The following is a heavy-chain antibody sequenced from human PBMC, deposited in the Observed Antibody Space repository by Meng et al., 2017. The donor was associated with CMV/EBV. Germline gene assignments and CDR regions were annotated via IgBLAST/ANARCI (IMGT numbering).Heavy chain of an antibody. CDR3: AREMPIAAAGCFDY. CDR2: IYTSGST. Sequence: QWQRQGSGPGLVKPSETLSLTCTVSGGSISSYYWSWIRQPAGKGLEWIGRIYTSGSTNYNPSLKSRVTMSVDTSKNQFSLKLSSVTAADTAVYYCAREMPIAAAGCFDYWGQGTLVTVSS. CDR1: GGSISSYY. J-gene: IGHJ4*02. D-gene: IGHD6-13*01. V-gene: IGHV4-4*07.